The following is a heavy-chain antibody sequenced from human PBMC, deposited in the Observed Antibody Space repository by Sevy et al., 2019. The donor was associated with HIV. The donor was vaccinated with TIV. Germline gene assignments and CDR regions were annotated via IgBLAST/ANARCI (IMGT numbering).Heavy chain of an antibody. Sequence: SHTLSLTCAISGDSVSSNSAAWNWIRQSPSRGLEWLGRTYYRSKWYNDYAVSVKSRITINPDTSKNQFSLQLNSVTPEDTAVYYCARVAVAGTGYYYYYMDVWGKGTMVTVSS. D-gene: IGHD6-19*01. CDR2: TYYRSKWYN. CDR3: ARVAVAGTGYYYYYMDV. J-gene: IGHJ6*03. CDR1: GDSVSSNSAA. V-gene: IGHV6-1*01.